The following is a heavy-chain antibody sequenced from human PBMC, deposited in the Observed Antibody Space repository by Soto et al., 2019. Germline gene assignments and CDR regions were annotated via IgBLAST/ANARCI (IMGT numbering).Heavy chain of an antibody. CDR3: ARGGGCSGGSCNFDY. CDR2: ISSSSSTI. CDR1: GFTVSSYS. J-gene: IGHJ4*02. D-gene: IGHD2-15*01. Sequence: EVQLVESGGGLVQPGGSLRLSCAASGFTVSSYSMNWVRQAPGKGLEWVSYISSSSSTIYYADSVKGRFTISRDNAKNSLYLQMNSLSAEDTAVYYCARGGGCSGGSCNFDYWGQGTLVTVSS. V-gene: IGHV3-48*01.